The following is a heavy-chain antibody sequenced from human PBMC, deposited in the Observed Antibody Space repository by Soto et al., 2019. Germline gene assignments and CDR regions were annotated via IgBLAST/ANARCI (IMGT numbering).Heavy chain of an antibody. CDR3: ARDDFHEGSGSDYPRPD. D-gene: IGHD3-10*01. J-gene: IGHJ4*02. CDR1: GYTFTSYG. V-gene: IGHV1-18*01. CDR2: ISAYNGNT. Sequence: ASVKVSCKASGYTFTSYGIRWVRQAPGQGLEWMGWISAYNGNTNYAQKLQGRVTMTTDTYTSTAYMELMSLRSDDTAVYYCARDDFHEGSGSDYPRPDWGQGTLVTVSS.